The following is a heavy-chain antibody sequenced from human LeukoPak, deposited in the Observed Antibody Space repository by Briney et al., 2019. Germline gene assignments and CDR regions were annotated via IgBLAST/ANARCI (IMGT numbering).Heavy chain of an antibody. CDR3: STAGIVAKDFDF. D-gene: IGHD2-21*01. CDR2: IRYDGSNK. Sequence: GGSLRLSCAASGFTFSSYGMHWVRQAPGKGLEWVAFIRYDGSNKYYADSVKGRFTISRDNSKNTLYLQMNSLKTEDTAVYYCSTAGIVAKDFDFWGQGTLVTVSS. J-gene: IGHJ4*02. V-gene: IGHV3-30*02. CDR1: GFTFSSYG.